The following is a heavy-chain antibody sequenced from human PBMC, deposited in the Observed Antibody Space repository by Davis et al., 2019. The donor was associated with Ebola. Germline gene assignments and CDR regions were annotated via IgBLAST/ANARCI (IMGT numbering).Heavy chain of an antibody. Sequence: SETLSLTCAVYAGSFSAYYWSWIRQPPGKGLEWIGAINHSGSTNYNPSLKSRVTISVDTSKNQFSLKLSSVTAADTAVYYCARATLTYSGYPYYFDYWGQGTLVTVSS. CDR3: ARATLTYSGYPYYFDY. CDR2: INHSGST. J-gene: IGHJ4*02. V-gene: IGHV4-34*01. CDR1: AGSFSAYY. D-gene: IGHD5-12*01.